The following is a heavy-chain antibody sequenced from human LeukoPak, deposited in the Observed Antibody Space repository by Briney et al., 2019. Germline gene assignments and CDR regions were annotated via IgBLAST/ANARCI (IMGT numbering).Heavy chain of an antibody. D-gene: IGHD3-22*01. Sequence: SVKVSCKASGGTFSSYAISWVRQAPGQGLEWMGGIIPIFGTANYAQKFQGRVTITTDESTSTAYMELNSLRSEDTAVYYCARSRGAHFGVYYDSSGYIDYWGQGTLVTVSS. CDR2: IIPIFGTA. CDR3: ARSRGAHFGVYYDSSGYIDY. V-gene: IGHV1-69*05. CDR1: GGTFSSYA. J-gene: IGHJ4*02.